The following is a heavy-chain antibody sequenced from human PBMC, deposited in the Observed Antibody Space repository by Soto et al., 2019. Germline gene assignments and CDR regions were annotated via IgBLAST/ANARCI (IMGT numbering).Heavy chain of an antibody. J-gene: IGHJ4*02. CDR2: IYYSGST. CDR3: ARRDYYDSSGYYYPYYFDY. V-gene: IGHV4-39*01. Sequence: SETLSLTCTVSGGSISSGGYYWSWIRQHPGTGLEWIGHIYYSGSTYYNPSLKSRVTISVDTSKNQFSLKLSSVTAADTAVYYCARRDYYDSSGYYYPYYFDYWGQGTLVTSPQ. CDR1: GGSISSGGYY. D-gene: IGHD3-22*01.